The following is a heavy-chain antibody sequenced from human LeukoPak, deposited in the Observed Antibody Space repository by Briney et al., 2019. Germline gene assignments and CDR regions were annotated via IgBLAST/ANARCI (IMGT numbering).Heavy chain of an antibody. CDR3: ARQTSKGWGIHY. CDR1: GYSISSGYY. J-gene: IGHJ4*02. V-gene: IGHV4-38-2*01. D-gene: IGHD3-16*01. CDR2: MYHSGST. Sequence: ETLSLTCAVSGYSISSGYYWGWIRQPPGKGLEWIGSMYHSGSTYYNPSLKSRVTTAVDTSKNQFSLKLSSVTAADAAVYYCARQTSKGWGIHYWGQGTLVTVSS.